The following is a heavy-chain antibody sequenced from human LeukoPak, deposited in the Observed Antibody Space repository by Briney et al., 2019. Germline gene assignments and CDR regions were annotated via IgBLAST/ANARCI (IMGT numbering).Heavy chain of an antibody. CDR2: ISSSSSYI. Sequence: PGGSLRLPCAASGFTFSSYSMNWVRQAPGKGLKWVSSISSSSSYIYYADSVKGRFTISRDTSKNTLYLQMNSLRAEDTAVYYCASWPGGWYGEDSWGQGTLVTVSS. CDR1: GFTFSSYS. CDR3: ASWPGGWYGEDS. V-gene: IGHV3-21*04. J-gene: IGHJ4*02. D-gene: IGHD6-19*01.